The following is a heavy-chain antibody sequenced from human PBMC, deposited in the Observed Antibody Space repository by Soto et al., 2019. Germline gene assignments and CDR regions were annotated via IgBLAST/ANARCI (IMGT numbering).Heavy chain of an antibody. CDR1: GFTFSSYW. D-gene: IGHD3-10*01. V-gene: IGHV3-74*01. CDR2: INSDGSST. CDR3: ARDGWDYYGSGSGYYYYYYGMDV. J-gene: IGHJ6*02. Sequence: VGSLRLSCAASGFTFSSYWMHWVRQAPGKGLVWVSRINSDGSSTSYADSVKGRFTISRDNAKNTLYLQMNSLRAEDTAVYYCARDGWDYYGSGSGYYYYYYGMDVWGQGTTVTVSS.